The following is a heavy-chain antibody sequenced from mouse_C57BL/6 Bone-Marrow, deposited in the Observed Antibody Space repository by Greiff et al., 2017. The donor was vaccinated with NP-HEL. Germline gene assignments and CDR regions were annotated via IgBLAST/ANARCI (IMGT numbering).Heavy chain of an antibody. V-gene: IGHV1-80*01. Sequence: VQLQQSGAELVKPGASVKISCKASGYAFSSYWMNWVKQRPGKGLEWIGQIYPGDGDTNYNGKFKGKATLTADKSSSTAYMQLSSLTSEDSAVYFCARGGLLRGFDYWGQGTTLTVSS. D-gene: IGHD2-3*01. CDR1: GYAFSSYW. J-gene: IGHJ2*01. CDR2: IYPGDGDT. CDR3: ARGGLLRGFDY.